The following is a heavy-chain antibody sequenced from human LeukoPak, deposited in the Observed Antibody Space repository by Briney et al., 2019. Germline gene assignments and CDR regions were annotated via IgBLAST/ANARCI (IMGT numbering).Heavy chain of an antibody. CDR1: GFTFSSYA. Sequence: GGSLRLSCAASGFTFSSYAMSWVRQAPGKGLEWVSAISGSGGSTYYADSVKGRFLISRDNSKNMLLLQMNSLIIEDTAVYYCARNSDYYDYSPQSVWGQGTLVTVS. CDR2: ISGSGGST. CDR3: ARNSDYYDYSPQSV. J-gene: IGHJ4*02. V-gene: IGHV3-23*01. D-gene: IGHD3-22*01.